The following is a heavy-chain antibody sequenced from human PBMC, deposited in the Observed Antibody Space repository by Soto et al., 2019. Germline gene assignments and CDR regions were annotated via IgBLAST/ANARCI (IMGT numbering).Heavy chain of an antibody. Sequence: GAAVKVSCKDCVCTFTSYAMHWVRQAPGQRLEWMGWINAGNGNTKYSQKFQGRVTITRDTSARTAYMELSSLRSEDTAVYYCARSIVVVTAADYWGQGTLVTVSS. V-gene: IGHV1-3*01. CDR1: VCTFTSYA. D-gene: IGHD2-21*02. CDR3: ARSIVVVTAADY. J-gene: IGHJ4*02. CDR2: INAGNGNT.